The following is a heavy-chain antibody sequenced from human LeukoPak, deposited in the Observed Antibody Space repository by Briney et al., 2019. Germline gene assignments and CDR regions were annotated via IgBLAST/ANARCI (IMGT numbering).Heavy chain of an antibody. CDR2: ISYDGSNK. Sequence: PGGSLRLSCTASGFSFGDYCMSWVRQAPGRGLEWVAIISYDGSNKYYADSVKGRFTISRDNSKNTVYLQMNSLRAEDTALYHCARARRGSSYYFDNWGQGTLVTVSS. CDR1: GFSFGDYC. CDR3: ARARRGSSYYFDN. D-gene: IGHD3-10*01. V-gene: IGHV3-30*04. J-gene: IGHJ4*02.